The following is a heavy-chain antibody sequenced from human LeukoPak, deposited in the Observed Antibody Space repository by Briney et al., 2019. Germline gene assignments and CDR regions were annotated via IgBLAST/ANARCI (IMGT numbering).Heavy chain of an antibody. Sequence: GGSLRLSCAASGFTFSSYEMNWVRQAPGKGLEWVSYISSSGSTIYYADSVKGRFTISRDNAKNSLYLQMNSLRAEDTALYYCAKAYDGTSSNQDYWGQGTLVTVSS. D-gene: IGHD2-2*01. CDR2: ISSSGSTI. CDR1: GFTFSSYE. V-gene: IGHV3-48*03. J-gene: IGHJ4*02. CDR3: AKAYDGTSSNQDY.